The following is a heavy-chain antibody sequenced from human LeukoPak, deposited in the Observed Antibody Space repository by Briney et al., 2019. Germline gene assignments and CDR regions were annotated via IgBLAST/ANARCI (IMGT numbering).Heavy chain of an antibody. CDR1: GFTFSSYW. CDR3: ARERNSGYDWYFDY. Sequence: GGSLRLSCAASGFTFSSYWMSWVLQAPRKGLEWVANIKQDGSEKYYVDSVKGRFTISRDNAKNSLYLQTNSLRAEDTAVYYCARERNSGYDWYFDYWGQGTLVTVSS. V-gene: IGHV3-7*01. J-gene: IGHJ4*02. CDR2: IKQDGSEK. D-gene: IGHD5-12*01.